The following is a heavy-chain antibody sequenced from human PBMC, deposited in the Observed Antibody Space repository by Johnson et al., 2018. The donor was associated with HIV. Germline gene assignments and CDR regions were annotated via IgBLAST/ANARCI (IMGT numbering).Heavy chain of an antibody. CDR2: ISGSGGSP. D-gene: IGHD2-15*01. CDR3: AKDRGSYYFYAFDI. V-gene: IGHV3-23*04. Sequence: QLVESGGGLVQPGGSLRLSCAASGFTFSSYAMSWVRQATGKGLEWVSAISGSGGSPYYAASVTGGFTISRDNPKNTLYLQMNSLRAEETAVYYCAKDRGSYYFYAFDIWGQGTMVTVSS. J-gene: IGHJ3*02. CDR1: GFTFSSYA.